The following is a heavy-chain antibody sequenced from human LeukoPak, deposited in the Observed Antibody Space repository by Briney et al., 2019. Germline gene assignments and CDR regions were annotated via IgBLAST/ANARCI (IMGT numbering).Heavy chain of an antibody. J-gene: IGHJ5*02. D-gene: IGHD6-19*01. V-gene: IGHV4-30-4*08. CDR1: GGSISSGDYY. CDR2: IYYSGST. Sequence: SETLSLTCTVSGGSISSGDYYWSWIRQPPGKGLEWIGYIYYSGSTYYNPSLKSRVTISVDTSKNQFSLKLSSVTAADTAVYYCARDSSGWPGYNWFDPWGQGTLVTVSS. CDR3: ARDSSGWPGYNWFDP.